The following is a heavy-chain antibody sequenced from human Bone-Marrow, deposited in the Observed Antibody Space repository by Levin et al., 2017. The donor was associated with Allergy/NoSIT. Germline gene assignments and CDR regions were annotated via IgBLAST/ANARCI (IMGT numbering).Heavy chain of an antibody. D-gene: IGHD6-19*01. CDR1: GGSFSSSY. Sequence: SQTLSLTCTVSGGSFSSSYWSWIRQPPGKGLEWIGYISNTGNTNYNPSLKSRVTISVDTSKNQFSLKLSSVTAADTAVYYCARHSSAWYYFDYWGQGTLVTVSS. J-gene: IGHJ4*02. CDR3: ARHSSAWYYFDY. V-gene: IGHV4-59*08. CDR2: ISNTGNT.